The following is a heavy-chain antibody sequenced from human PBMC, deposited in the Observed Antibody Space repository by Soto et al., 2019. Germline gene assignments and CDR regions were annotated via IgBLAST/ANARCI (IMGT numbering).Heavy chain of an antibody. CDR3: ARVASGSYDWFDP. Sequence: EVQLVESGGGLVQPGGSLRLSCAASKFTFSRYWMHWVRQTPGKGLMWVARINTDGRRTTYADSVKGRFTISGDNAKNTVFLDMNSLRADDTAVYYCARVASGSYDWFDPWGQGTLVTVSS. CDR2: INTDGRRT. D-gene: IGHD1-26*01. J-gene: IGHJ5*02. CDR1: KFTFSRYW. V-gene: IGHV3-74*03.